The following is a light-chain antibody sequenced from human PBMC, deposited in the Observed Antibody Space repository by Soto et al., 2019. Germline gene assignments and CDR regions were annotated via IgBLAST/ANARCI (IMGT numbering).Light chain of an antibody. CDR1: QSVSSY. CDR3: QQRSNWPPT. CDR2: DAS. V-gene: IGKV3-11*01. J-gene: IGKJ1*01. Sequence: EIVLTQSPATLSLSPGERATLSCRASQSVSSYLAWYQQKPGQAPRLLIYDASNRATGIPARFSGSGSGTDCTLTISSLEPEEFAVYYCQQRSNWPPTFGQGTKVEIK.